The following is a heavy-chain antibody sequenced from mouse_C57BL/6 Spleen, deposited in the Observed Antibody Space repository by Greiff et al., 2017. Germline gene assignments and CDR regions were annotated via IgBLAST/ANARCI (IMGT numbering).Heavy chain of an antibody. V-gene: IGHV1-74*01. CDR1: GYTFTSYW. D-gene: IGHD1-1*01. CDR3: EIYYYGSSYYYAMDY. J-gene: IGHJ4*01. Sequence: QVLLQQPGAELVKPGASVKVSCKASGYTFTSYWMPWVQQRPGQGLEWIGRIHPADSDTYYNQKVKGRDTFSGDKATSTAYMQLSSLTSEDSAVYYCEIYYYGSSYYYAMDYWGQGTSVTVSS. CDR2: IHPADSDT.